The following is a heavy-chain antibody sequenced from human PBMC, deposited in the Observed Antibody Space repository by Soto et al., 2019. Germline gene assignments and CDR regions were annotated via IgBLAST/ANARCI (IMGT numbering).Heavy chain of an antibody. CDR1: GYTFTSYA. Sequence: QVQLVQSGAEVKKPGASVKVSCKASGYTFTSYAMHWVRQAPGQRLEWMGWINAGNGNTKYSQKFQGRVTITRDTSASTAYMELSSLRSEDTAVYYCARMVGGWYNPFDYWGQGTLVTVSS. CDR2: INAGNGNT. CDR3: ARMVGGWYNPFDY. V-gene: IGHV1-3*01. D-gene: IGHD6-19*01. J-gene: IGHJ4*02.